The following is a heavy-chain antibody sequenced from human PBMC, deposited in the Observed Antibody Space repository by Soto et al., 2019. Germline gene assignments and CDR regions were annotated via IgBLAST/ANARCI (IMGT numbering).Heavy chain of an antibody. Sequence: QVQLVESGGGVVQPGRSLRLSCAASGFTFRNYGMHWVRQAPGKGLEWVAVIWYDGSNENYQASVKGRFTISRDNSKNTLYMQMNSLRDEVTSVYFCARDGLDDGAVYGFELWGRGTIVAVSS. J-gene: IGHJ3*01. CDR3: ARDGLDDGAVYGFEL. CDR1: GFTFRNYG. CDR2: IWYDGSNE. V-gene: IGHV3-33*01. D-gene: IGHD4-17*01.